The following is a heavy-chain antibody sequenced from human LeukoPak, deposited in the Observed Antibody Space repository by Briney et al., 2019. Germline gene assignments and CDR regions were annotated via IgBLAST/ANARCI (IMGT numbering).Heavy chain of an antibody. D-gene: IGHD6-13*01. J-gene: IGHJ6*02. V-gene: IGHV4-4*07. CDR1: GGSISSYY. CDR3: AREAIAAARYYYYGMDV. Sequence: SENLSLNCTVSGGSISSYYWSWIRQPAGKVLEWIGRIYTSESTNYNPSLNSRATMSVATSKNQFSLKQSSVTAAGTAVYYCAREAIAAARYYYYGMDVWGQGTTVTVSS. CDR2: IYTSEST.